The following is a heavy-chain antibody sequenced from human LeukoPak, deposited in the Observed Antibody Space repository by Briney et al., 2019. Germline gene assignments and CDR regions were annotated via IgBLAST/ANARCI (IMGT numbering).Heavy chain of an antibody. Sequence: AGVTVSFKCSGGTSNIHAICWVRQAPGQGIERVGRIIPNLGSTNRAQNFQDRVTFTAAKSTTTAYIDLTSHTPDDTDVYYGAATNDGGCCQWGDFFDFWGRGPLAIVS. CDR2: IIPNLGST. J-gene: IGHJ4*02. V-gene: IGHV1-69*04. CDR3: AATNDGGCCQWGDFFDF. CDR1: GGTSNIHA. D-gene: IGHD1-26*01.